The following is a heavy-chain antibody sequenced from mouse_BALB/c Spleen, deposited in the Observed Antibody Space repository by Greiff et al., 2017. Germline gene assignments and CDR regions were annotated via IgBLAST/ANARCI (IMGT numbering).Heavy chain of an antibody. Sequence: VQLQQSGPELVKPGASVKIPCKASGYTFTDYNMDWVKQSHGKSLEWIGDINPNNGGTIYNQKFKGKATLTVDKSSSTAYMELRSLTSEDTAVYYCARSPTVYWYCDVWGAGTTVTVSS. CDR1: GYTFTDYN. V-gene: IGHV1-18*01. CDR2: INPNNGGT. J-gene: IGHJ1*01. D-gene: IGHD4-1*02. CDR3: ARSPTVYWYCDV.